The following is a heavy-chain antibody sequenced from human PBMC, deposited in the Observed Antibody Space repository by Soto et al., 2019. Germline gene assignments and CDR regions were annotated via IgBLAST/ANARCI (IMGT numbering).Heavy chain of an antibody. CDR1: GYIFTRYA. V-gene: IGHV1-3*01. D-gene: IGHD3-22*01. J-gene: IGHJ3*01. CDR3: ARDRNHDSSGYYAY. CDR2: IDAGNGNT. Sequence: ASVKVSCKASGYIFTRYAIHWVRQAPGQRLEWMGWIDAGNGNTRYSPRLQGRVTITRDTSATTVYMEVSSLRSEDTAVYYCARDRNHDSSGYYAYWGQ.